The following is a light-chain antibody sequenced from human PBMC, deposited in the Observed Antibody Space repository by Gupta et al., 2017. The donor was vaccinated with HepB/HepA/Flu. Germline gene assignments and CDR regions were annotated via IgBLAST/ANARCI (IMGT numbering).Light chain of an antibody. CDR1: SSDVGGYNY. J-gene: IGLJ2*01. Sequence: QSALTPPPSVSGSPGQSITISCTGTSSDVGGYNYVSWYKQHPGNAPKLMIYDVSNRPSGVSNRFSGSKSGNTACLTISGLQAEDEADYYCSSYTSSRTLVFGGGTKLTVL. V-gene: IGLV2-14*03. CDR2: DVS. CDR3: SSYTSSRTLV.